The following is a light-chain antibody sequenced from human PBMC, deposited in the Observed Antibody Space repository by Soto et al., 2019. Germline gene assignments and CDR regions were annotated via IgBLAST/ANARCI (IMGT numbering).Light chain of an antibody. V-gene: IGKV3-20*01. CDR1: QSLSTRS. CDR3: QQYGRSVG. CDR2: EAS. J-gene: IGKJ1*01. Sequence: EIVMTQSPVTLSLSPGEGATLSCRTSQSLSTRSLAWYQQKPGQAPSLLIYEASTRAPGTPDRFSGSGSGTDFTLTVSRLEPEDFAVYYCQQYGRSVGFGQGTKVDIK.